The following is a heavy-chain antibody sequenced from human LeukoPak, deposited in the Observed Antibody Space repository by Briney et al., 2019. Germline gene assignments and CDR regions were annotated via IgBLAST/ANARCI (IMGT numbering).Heavy chain of an antibody. V-gene: IGHV3-48*03. CDR2: ISSSGSTI. Sequence: GGSLRLSCAASGFTFSSYEMNWVRQAPGKGLEWVSYISSSGSTIYYADSVKGRFTISRDNAKNSLYLQMNSLRPEDTAVYYCATLTSNAGYDYWGQGTLVTVSS. D-gene: IGHD4-11*01. J-gene: IGHJ4*02. CDR3: ATLTSNAGYDY. CDR1: GFTFSSYE.